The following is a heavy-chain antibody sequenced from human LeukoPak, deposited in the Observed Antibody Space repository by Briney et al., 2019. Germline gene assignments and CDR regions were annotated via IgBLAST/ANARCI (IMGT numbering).Heavy chain of an antibody. D-gene: IGHD3-22*01. Sequence: GASVKVSCKASGYTFTSYYMHWVRQAPGQGLEWMGIINPSGGSTSYAQKLQGRVTMTRDTSTSTVYMELSSLRSEDTAVYYCARERASHDSSGRTRGYFDYWGQGTLVTVSS. V-gene: IGHV1-46*01. J-gene: IGHJ4*02. CDR2: INPSGGST. CDR3: ARERASHDSSGRTRGYFDY. CDR1: GYTFTSYY.